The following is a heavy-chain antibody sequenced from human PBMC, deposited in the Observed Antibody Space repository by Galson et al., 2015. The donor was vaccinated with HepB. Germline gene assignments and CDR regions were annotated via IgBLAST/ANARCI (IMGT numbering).Heavy chain of an antibody. J-gene: IGHJ5*02. Sequence: SLRLSCAASGFTFDDYAMHWVRQAPGKGLEWVSGISWNSGSIGYADSVKGRFTISRDNAKNSLYLQMNSLRAEDTALCYCAKDSKFKGSSSWSNWFDPWGQGTLVTVSS. CDR1: GFTFDDYA. CDR3: AKDSKFKGSSSWSNWFDP. D-gene: IGHD6-13*01. V-gene: IGHV3-9*01. CDR2: ISWNSGSI.